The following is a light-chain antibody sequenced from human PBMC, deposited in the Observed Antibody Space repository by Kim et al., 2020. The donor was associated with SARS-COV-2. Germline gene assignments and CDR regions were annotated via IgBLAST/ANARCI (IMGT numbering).Light chain of an antibody. CDR2: GTS. CDR1: QSISTY. Sequence: ASVGDRVTITCRASQSISTYLGWYQQKPGKAPNLLIYGTSNLQSGVPSRFSGSGFGTEFTLTISNLQPEDSATYFCQQNYNNPLTFGGGTKVDIK. V-gene: IGKV1-39*01. J-gene: IGKJ4*01. CDR3: QQNYNNPLT.